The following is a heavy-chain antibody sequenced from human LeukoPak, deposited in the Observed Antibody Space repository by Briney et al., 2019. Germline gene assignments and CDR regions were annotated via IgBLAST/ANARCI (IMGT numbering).Heavy chain of an antibody. CDR1: GFSFSGHW. D-gene: IGHD6-6*01. J-gene: IGHJ4*02. V-gene: IGHV3-74*01. CDR2: IIPTGSTT. CDR3: ARGPNSNWSGLDF. Sequence: GGSLRLSCTASGFSFSGHWMHWARQLPGKGLVWVSRIIPTGSTTSYADSVKGRFTVSRDNAKNTLYLQVNNLRAEDTAVYYCARGPNSNWSGLDFWGQGTLLTVSS.